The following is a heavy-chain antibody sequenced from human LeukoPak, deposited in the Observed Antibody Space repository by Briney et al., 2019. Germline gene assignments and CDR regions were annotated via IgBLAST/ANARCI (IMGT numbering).Heavy chain of an antibody. CDR3: ARGGAYCGGDCYQEYNWFDP. V-gene: IGHV1-8*03. CDR1: GYTFTSYD. J-gene: IGHJ5*02. D-gene: IGHD2-21*01. CDR2: MNPNSGNT. Sequence: ASVKVSCKASGYTFTSYDINWVRQATGQGLEWMGWMNPNSGNTGYAQKFQGRVTITRNTSISTAYMELSSLRSEDTAVYYCARGGAYCGGDCYQEYNWFDPWGQGTLVTVSS.